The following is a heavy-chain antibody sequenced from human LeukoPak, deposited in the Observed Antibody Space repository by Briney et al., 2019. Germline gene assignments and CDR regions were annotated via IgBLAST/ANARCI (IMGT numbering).Heavy chain of an antibody. CDR3: ARAQGMIWSVYYYYMDV. D-gene: IGHD3-22*01. Sequence: ASVKVSCKASGYTFTSYAMNWVRQAPGQGLECMGWINTNTGNPTYAQGFTGRFVFSLDTSVSTAYLQISSLKAEDTAVYYCARAQGMIWSVYYYYMDVWGKGTTVTVSS. CDR2: INTNTGNP. CDR1: GYTFTSYA. J-gene: IGHJ6*03. V-gene: IGHV7-4-1*02.